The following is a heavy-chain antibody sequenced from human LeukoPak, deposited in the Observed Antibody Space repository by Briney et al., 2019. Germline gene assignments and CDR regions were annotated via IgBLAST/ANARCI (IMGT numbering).Heavy chain of an antibody. J-gene: IGHJ4*02. CDR2: YYYTCTT. Sequence: TEALSLTCTVSGDSITRTTSYWGWIRQPPGKGLEWIGTYYYTCTTYSNPSLKSQVTISVDTSINHFSVKLRTVTAADTAVYYCAILADYNSGWWTIDYWGQGTLVTVSS. V-gene: IGHV4-39*02. CDR3: AILADYNSGWWTIDY. CDR1: GDSITRTTSY. D-gene: IGHD6-19*01.